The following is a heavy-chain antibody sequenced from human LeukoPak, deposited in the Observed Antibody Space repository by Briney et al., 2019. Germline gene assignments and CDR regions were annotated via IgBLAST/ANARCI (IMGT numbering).Heavy chain of an antibody. J-gene: IGHJ4*02. CDR2: IKEDGSEK. CDR1: GFTFRSYW. Sequence: GGSLRLSCAASGFTFRSYWINWVRQAPGKGLDWVANIKEDGSEKYYVDSVRGRFTISRDNAKNSVYLQLDSLRAEDTAVYYCAKEDVTMVTPDYWGQGTLVTVSS. CDR3: AKEDVTMVTPDY. V-gene: IGHV3-7*04. D-gene: IGHD5-18*01.